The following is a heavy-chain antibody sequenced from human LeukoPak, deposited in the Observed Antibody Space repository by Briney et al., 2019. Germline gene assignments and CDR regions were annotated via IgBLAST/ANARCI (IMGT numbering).Heavy chain of an antibody. CDR1: GFTFGSYV. J-gene: IGHJ4*02. V-gene: IGHV3-23*01. D-gene: IGHD1-26*01. CDR2: ISGSGGST. Sequence: GGSLRLSCAASGFTFGSYVMSWVRQAPGKGLEWVSIISGSGGSTFYADSVKGRFTISRDNSKNTLYLQMNSLRAEDTAVNYCARDNDQGGSYYFDYWGQGTLVTVSS. CDR3: ARDNDQGGSYYFDY.